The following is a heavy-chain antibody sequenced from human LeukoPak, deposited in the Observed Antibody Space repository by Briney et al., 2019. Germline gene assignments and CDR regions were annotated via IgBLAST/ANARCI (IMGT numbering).Heavy chain of an antibody. D-gene: IGHD1-26*01. CDR1: GFTFDDYA. J-gene: IGHJ4*02. CDR3: AKDPGYSGSYYFDY. Sequence: GRSLRLSCAASGFTFDDYAMHWVRQAPGKGLEWVSGISWNSGSIGYADSVKGRFTISRDNAKNSLYLQMNSLRTEDTALYYCAKDPGYSGSYYFDYWGQGTLVIVSS. V-gene: IGHV3-9*01. CDR2: ISWNSGSI.